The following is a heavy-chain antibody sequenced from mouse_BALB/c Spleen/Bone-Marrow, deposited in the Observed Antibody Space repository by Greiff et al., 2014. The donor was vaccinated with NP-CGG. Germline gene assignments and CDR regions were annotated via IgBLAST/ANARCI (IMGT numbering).Heavy chain of an antibody. CDR2: IDPANGNT. D-gene: IGHD1-1*01. CDR3: ANYYYGSSLFAY. Sequence: VQLQQSGAELVKPGASVKLSCTASGFNIKDTYMHWVKQRPEQGLEWIGRIDPANGNTKYDPKFQGKATITADTSSNTAYPQLSSLTSEDTAAYYCANYYYGSSLFAYWGQGTLVTVSA. V-gene: IGHV14-3*02. CDR1: GFNIKDTY. J-gene: IGHJ3*01.